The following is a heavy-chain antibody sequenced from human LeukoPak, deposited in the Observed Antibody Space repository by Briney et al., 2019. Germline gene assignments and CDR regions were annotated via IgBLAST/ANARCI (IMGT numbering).Heavy chain of an antibody. J-gene: IGHJ4*02. D-gene: IGHD2-15*01. V-gene: IGHV5-51*01. CDR2: IYPGDSDT. CDR1: GYSFTSYW. CDR3: ASRYCSGGTCYLN. Sequence: GESLKISCQGSGYSFTSYWIGWVRQMPGKGLEWMGIIYPGDSDTRYSPSFQGQVTISADKSISTAYLQWSSLKASDTAMYYCASRYCSGGTCYLNWGQGTLVTVSS.